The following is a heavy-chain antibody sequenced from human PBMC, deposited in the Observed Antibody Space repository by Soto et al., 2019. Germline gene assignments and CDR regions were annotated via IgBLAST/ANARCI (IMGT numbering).Heavy chain of an antibody. CDR2: IYPGDSDT. D-gene: IGHD4-4*01. J-gene: IGHJ5*02. CDR1: GDSFTRHW. CDR3: VRSLHTLGWFDP. V-gene: IGHV5-51*01. Sequence: GESLKISCKPSGDSFTRHWLGWVRQVPGKGLEWVGNIYPGDSDTRYNPSFEGHITISADHSTSTVYLQWGSLKASDSAIYFCVRSLHTLGWFDPWGQATHVTLSS.